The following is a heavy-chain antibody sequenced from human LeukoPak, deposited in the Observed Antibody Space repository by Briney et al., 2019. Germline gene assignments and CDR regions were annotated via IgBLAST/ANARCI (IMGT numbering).Heavy chain of an antibody. CDR2: IIPIFGRA. Sequence: ASVKVSFKAAGGTFSSYAISWVRLAPGQGLEWLGGIIPIFGRANYAQKFQGRVTITADKSTSTAYMELSSLRSEDTAVYYCARAFHRNGYSGYPTKTPSYYYMDVWGKGTTVTVSS. V-gene: IGHV1-69*06. J-gene: IGHJ6*03. CDR1: GGTFSSYA. D-gene: IGHD5-12*01. CDR3: ARAFHRNGYSGYPTKTPSYYYMDV.